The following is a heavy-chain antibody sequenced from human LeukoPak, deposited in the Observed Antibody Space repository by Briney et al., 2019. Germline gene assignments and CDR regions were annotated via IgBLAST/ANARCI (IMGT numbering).Heavy chain of an antibody. J-gene: IGHJ4*02. CDR2: IYYSGST. D-gene: IGHD6-13*01. CDR1: GGSISSYY. Sequence: KASETLSLTCTVSGGSISSYYWSWIRQPPGKGLEWIGYIYYSGSTNYNPSLKSRVTISVDTSKNQFSLKLSSVTAADTAVYYCARGSSSWYIDYWGQGTLVTVSS. CDR3: ARGSSSWYIDY. V-gene: IGHV4-59*01.